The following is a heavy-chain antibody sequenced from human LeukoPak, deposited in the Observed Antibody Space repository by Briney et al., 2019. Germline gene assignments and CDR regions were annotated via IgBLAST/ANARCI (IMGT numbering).Heavy chain of an antibody. V-gene: IGHV3-23*01. D-gene: IGHD2/OR15-2a*01. J-gene: IGHJ4*02. Sequence: GGSLRLSCPASGFTFSTYAMSWVRQAPGKGLEWVSVISAGGGSTYYADSVKGRFTISRDNSKNTLYLQMNRLRAADTAVYYCAKQSRATVSIINFDYWGQGTLVTASS. CDR3: AKQSRATVSIINFDY. CDR2: ISAGGGST. CDR1: GFTFSTYA.